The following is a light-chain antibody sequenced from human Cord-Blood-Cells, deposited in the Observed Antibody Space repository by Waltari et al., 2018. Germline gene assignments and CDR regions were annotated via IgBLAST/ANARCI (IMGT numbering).Light chain of an antibody. Sequence: QSALTQPPSASGSPGPSVTFSCPGTSSDVGGYNYVSWYQQHPGKAPKLMIYEVSKRPSGVPDRFSGSKSGNTASLTVSVLQAEDEADYYCSSYAGSNNYVFGTGTKVTVL. CDR3: SSYAGSNNYV. J-gene: IGLJ1*01. V-gene: IGLV2-8*01. CDR2: EVS. CDR1: SSDVGGYNY.